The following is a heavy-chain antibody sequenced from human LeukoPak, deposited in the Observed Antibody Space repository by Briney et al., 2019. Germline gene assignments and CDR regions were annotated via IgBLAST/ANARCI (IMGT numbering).Heavy chain of an antibody. CDR1: GGSISSYY. CDR3: ARSTPYYYYMDV. Sequence: SETLSLTCTVSGGSISSYYWSWIRQPPGKGLEWIGYIYYSGSTNYNPSLESRVTISVDTSKNQFSLKLSSVTAADTAVYYCARSTPYYYYMDVWGKGTTVTVSS. V-gene: IGHV4-59*01. CDR2: IYYSGST. J-gene: IGHJ6*03. D-gene: IGHD2-15*01.